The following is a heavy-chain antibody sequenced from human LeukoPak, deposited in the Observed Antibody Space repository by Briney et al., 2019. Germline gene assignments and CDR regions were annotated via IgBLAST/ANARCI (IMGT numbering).Heavy chain of an antibody. V-gene: IGHV4-39*01. D-gene: IGHD5-12*01. CDR1: GGSISSSSYY. J-gene: IGHJ3*02. CDR3: ARQVATMEAFDI. Sequence: SETLSLTCTVSGGSISSSSYYWGWIRQPPGKGLEWIGSIYYSGSTYYNPSLKSRVTISVDTSKNQFSLKLSSVTAADTAVYYCARQVATMEAFDIWGQGTMVTVPS. CDR2: IYYSGST.